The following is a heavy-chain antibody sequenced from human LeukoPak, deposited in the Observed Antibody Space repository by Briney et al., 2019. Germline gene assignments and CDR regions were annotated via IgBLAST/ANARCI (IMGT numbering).Heavy chain of an antibody. CDR3: ARSVVPAANSFYYYYYYMDV. D-gene: IGHD2-2*01. V-gene: IGHV3-7*01. CDR2: IKQDGSEK. J-gene: IGHJ6*03. CDR1: GFTFSSYW. Sequence: GGSLRLSCAASGFTFSSYWMSWVRQAPGKGLEWVANIKQDGSEKYYVDSVKGRFTISRDNAKNSLYLQMNSLRAEDTAVYYCARSVVPAANSFYYYYYYMDVWGKGTTVTVSS.